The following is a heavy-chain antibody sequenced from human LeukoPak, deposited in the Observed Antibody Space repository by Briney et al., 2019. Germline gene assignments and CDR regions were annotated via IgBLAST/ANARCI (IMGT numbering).Heavy chain of an antibody. CDR2: MNPNSGNT. CDR3: ARLGYYDYIWGSYRYTELDY. V-gene: IGHV1-8*01. D-gene: IGHD3-16*02. Sequence: APVKVSCKASGYTFTSYDINWVRQATGQGLEWMGWMNPNSGNTGYAQKFQGRVTMTRNTSISTAYMELSSLRSEDTAVYYCARLGYYDYIWGSYRYTELDYWGQGTLVTVSS. CDR1: GYTFTSYD. J-gene: IGHJ4*02.